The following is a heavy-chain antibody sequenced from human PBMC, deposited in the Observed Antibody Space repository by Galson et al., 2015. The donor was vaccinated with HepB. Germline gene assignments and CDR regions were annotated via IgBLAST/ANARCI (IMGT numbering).Heavy chain of an antibody. D-gene: IGHD3-22*01. J-gene: IGHJ4*02. CDR1: GGSISSSSYY. CDR3: ARQYYYDSSGYYGPFDY. CDR2: IYYSGST. V-gene: IGHV4-39*01. Sequence: TLSLTCTVSGGSISSSSYYWGWIRQPPGKGLEWIGSIYYSGSTYYNPSLKSRVTISVDTSKNQFSLKLSSVTAADTAVYYCARQYYYDSSGYYGPFDYWGQGTLVTVSS.